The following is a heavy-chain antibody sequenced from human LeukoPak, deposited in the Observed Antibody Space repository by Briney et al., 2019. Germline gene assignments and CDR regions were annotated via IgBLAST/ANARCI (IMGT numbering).Heavy chain of an antibody. Sequence: GASVKVSFKASGYTFTSYDINWVRQAPGQGLEGMGWMNPNSGNTGYAQKFQGRVTMTRNTSISTAYMELSSLRSEDTAVYYCARGRVRSGNNGIGYWGQGTLVTVSS. J-gene: IGHJ4*02. CDR1: GYTFTSYD. V-gene: IGHV1-8*01. CDR3: ARGRVRSGNNGIGY. CDR2: MNPNSGNT. D-gene: IGHD2-8*01.